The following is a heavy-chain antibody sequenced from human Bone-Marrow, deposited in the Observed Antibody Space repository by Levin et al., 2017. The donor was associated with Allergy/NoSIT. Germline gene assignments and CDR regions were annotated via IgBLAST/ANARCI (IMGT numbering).Heavy chain of an antibody. CDR2: IWQDGGTK. J-gene: IGHJ1*01. Sequence: PGGSLRLSCEASGFIFSTYGMHWVRQAPGKGLEWVAAIWQDGGTKYYADSVKGRFTISRDNSKNTLFVQMDNLRVEDTAVYYCVKSGMVAMPSGGGFFQDWGQGTLVTVSS. D-gene: IGHD1-26*01. V-gene: IGHV3-33*06. CDR3: VKSGMVAMPSGGGFFQD. CDR1: GFIFSTYG.